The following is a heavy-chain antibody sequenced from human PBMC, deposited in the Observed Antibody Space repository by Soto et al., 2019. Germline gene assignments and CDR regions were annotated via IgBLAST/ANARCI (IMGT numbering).Heavy chain of an antibody. CDR3: ARALDTAGLYYYHHGMDA. CDR2: IIPIFGTA. Sequence: SVKVSCKASGGTFSSYAISWVRQAPGQGLEWMGGIIPIFGTANYAQKFQGRVTITADESTSTAYMELSSLRSEDTAVYYCARALDTAGLYYYHHGMDAWGQGTTVTVSS. CDR1: GGTFSSYA. J-gene: IGHJ6*02. V-gene: IGHV1-69*13. D-gene: IGHD5-18*01.